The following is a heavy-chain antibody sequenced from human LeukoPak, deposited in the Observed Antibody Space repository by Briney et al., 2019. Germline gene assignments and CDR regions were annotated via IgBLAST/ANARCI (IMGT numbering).Heavy chain of an antibody. CDR2: IIPIFGTA. V-gene: IGHV1-69*13. J-gene: IGHJ4*02. D-gene: IGHD3-22*01. Sequence: ASVKVSCTASGGTFSSYAISWVRQAPGQGLEWMGGIIPIFGTANYAQKFQGRVTITADESTSTAYMELSSLRSEDTAVYYCATNYYDSSGPPYYFDYWGQGTLVTVSS. CDR3: ATNYYDSSGPPYYFDY. CDR1: GGTFSSYA.